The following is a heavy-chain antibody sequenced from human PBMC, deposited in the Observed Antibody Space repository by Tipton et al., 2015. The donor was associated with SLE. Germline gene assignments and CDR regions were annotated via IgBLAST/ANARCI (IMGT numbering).Heavy chain of an antibody. V-gene: IGHV4-39*07. J-gene: IGHJ4*02. CDR2: IYYGGNT. D-gene: IGHD3-3*01. Sequence: TLSLTCTVSGDSISTSTYYWGWIRQSPGRGLEWIGTIYYGGNTYYNSSLKNRVSISLDTSKNLFSLNLNSVTAADTAVYYCARQVSIFGRFDYWGQGTLVTVSS. CDR3: ARQVSIFGRFDY. CDR1: GDSISTSTYY.